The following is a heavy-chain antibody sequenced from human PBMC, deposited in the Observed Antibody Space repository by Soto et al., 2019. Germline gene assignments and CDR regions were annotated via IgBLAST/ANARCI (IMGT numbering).Heavy chain of an antibody. Sequence: PSETLSLTCTVSGGSISSYYWIWIRQPPGKGLEWIGYIYYSGSTNYNPSLKSRVTISVDTSKNQFSLKLSSVTAADTAVYYCARDQDGYSYGHWGQGTLVTVSS. D-gene: IGHD5-18*01. V-gene: IGHV4-59*01. CDR1: GGSISSYY. CDR2: IYYSGST. J-gene: IGHJ4*02. CDR3: ARDQDGYSYGH.